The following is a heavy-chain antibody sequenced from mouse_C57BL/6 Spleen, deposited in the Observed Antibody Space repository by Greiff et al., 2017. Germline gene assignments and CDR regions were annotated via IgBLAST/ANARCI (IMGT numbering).Heavy chain of an antibody. CDR3: TRALPYYYAMDY. CDR1: GFTFSDAW. J-gene: IGHJ4*01. CDR2: IRNKANNHAT. Sequence: EVMLVESGGGLVQPGGSMKLSCAASGFTFSDAWIDWVRQSPEKGLEWVAEIRNKANNHATYYAESVKGRFTISRDDSKRSVYLQMNSLRAEDTGIYYCTRALPYYYAMDYWGQGTSVTVSS. D-gene: IGHD1-3*01. V-gene: IGHV6-6*01.